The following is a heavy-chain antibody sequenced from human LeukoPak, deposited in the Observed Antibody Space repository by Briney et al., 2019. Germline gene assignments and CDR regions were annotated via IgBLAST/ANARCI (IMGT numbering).Heavy chain of an antibody. V-gene: IGHV3-49*04. D-gene: IGHD2/OR15-2a*01. Sequence: GGSLRLSCTASGFIFADHAMSWVRQTPGKGLECVGFIRSKAYGGTTEYGASVRDRFTISRDDSNGIAYLQMNNLKSEDTAVYYCARGPILLWLHNGMDVWGPGTTVIVSS. J-gene: IGHJ6*02. CDR1: GFIFADHA. CDR3: ARGPILLWLHNGMDV. CDR2: IRSKAYGGTT.